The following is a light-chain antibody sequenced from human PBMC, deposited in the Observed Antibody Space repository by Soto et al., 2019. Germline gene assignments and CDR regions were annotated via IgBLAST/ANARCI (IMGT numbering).Light chain of an antibody. Sequence: SYELTQPPSVSVAPGQTARITCGGNNIGSKSVHWYQQKPGQAPILVVYNDGDRPSGIPERFSGSKSGNTATLTISRVEAGDEADYYCQVWDSSSDHWVFGGGTKLTVL. CDR2: NDG. CDR3: QVWDSSSDHWV. CDR1: NIGSKS. J-gene: IGLJ3*02. V-gene: IGLV3-21*02.